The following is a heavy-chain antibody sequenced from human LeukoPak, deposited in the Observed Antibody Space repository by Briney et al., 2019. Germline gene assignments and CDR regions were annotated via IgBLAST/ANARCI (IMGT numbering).Heavy chain of an antibody. CDR1: GGSISSSSYY. D-gene: IGHD6-13*01. V-gene: IGHV4-39*07. Sequence: TSETLSLTCTVSGGSISSSSYYWGWIRQPPGKGLEWIGSIYYSGSTYYNPSLKSRVTISVDTSKNQFSLKLSSVTAADTAVYYCARVQQLVPYWGQGTLVTVSS. CDR3: ARVQQLVPY. CDR2: IYYSGST. J-gene: IGHJ4*02.